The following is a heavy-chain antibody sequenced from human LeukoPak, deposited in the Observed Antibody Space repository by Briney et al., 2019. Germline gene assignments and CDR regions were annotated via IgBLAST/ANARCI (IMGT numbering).Heavy chain of an antibody. J-gene: IGHJ4*02. CDR3: AREGCSGGSCYLGY. Sequence: ASVKVSCKASGYTFTSYDISWVRQATGQGLEWMGWVNPNSGNTDYAQKFQGRVTITRNTSISTAYMELSSLSSEDTAVYYCAREGCSGGSCYLGYWGRGTLVTVSS. CDR1: GYTFTSYD. V-gene: IGHV1-8*03. CDR2: VNPNSGNT. D-gene: IGHD2-15*01.